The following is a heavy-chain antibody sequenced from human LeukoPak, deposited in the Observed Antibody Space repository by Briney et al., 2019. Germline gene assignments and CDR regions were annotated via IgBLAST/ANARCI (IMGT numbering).Heavy chain of an antibody. V-gene: IGHV4-31*03. CDR1: GGSISSGGYY. CDR2: IYYSGST. CDR3: ARDADYGDYPVLDY. J-gene: IGHJ4*02. Sequence: SETLSLTCTVSGGSISSGGYYWSWIRQHPGKGLEWIGYIYYSGSTYYNPSLKSRVTISVDTSKNQFSLKLSSVTAADTAVYYCARDADYGDYPVLDYWGQGTLVTVCS. D-gene: IGHD4-17*01.